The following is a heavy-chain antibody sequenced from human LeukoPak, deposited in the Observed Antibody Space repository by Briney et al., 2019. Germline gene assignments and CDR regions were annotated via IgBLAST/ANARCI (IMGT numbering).Heavy chain of an antibody. J-gene: IGHJ5*02. CDR3: ARDDWGFDP. V-gene: IGHV6-1*01. Sequence: SQTLSLTCAISGDSVSSNGATWNWIRQSPSRGLEWLRRTYYKSKWYNDEAVSVKIRITINPDTSKNQFSLQLNSVTPEDTAVYYWARDDWGFDPWGKGTLVTVSS. D-gene: IGHD3-9*01. CDR1: GDSVSSNGAT. CDR2: TYYKSKWYN.